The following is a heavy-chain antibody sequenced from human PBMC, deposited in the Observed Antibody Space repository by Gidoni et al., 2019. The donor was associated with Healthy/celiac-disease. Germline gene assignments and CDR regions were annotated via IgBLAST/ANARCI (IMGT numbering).Heavy chain of an antibody. CDR3: ARGDCSSTSCQDYYYYYYMDV. CDR2: IWYDGSNK. J-gene: IGHJ6*03. D-gene: IGHD2-2*01. V-gene: IGHV3-33*01. CDR1: GFTFSSYG. Sequence: QVQLVESGGGVVQPGRSLRLSCAASGFTFSSYGMHWVRQAPGKGLEWVAVIWYDGSNKYYADSVKGRFTISRDNSKNTLYLQMNSLRAEDTAVYYCARGDCSSTSCQDYYYYYYMDVWGKGTTVTVS.